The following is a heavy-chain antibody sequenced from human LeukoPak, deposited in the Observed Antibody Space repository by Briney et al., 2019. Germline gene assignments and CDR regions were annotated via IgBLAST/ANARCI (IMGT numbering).Heavy chain of an antibody. CDR3: ARGDGYNFFDY. CDR2: FYVGGAT. Sequence: AGGSLRLSYAVSGFSVTNNYMSWVRQAPGKGLEWVSVFYVGGATYYADSVKGRFTISRDNSENTLYLQMKSLRAEDTAVYYCARGDGYNFFDYWGQGTLVTVSS. CDR1: GFSVTNNY. V-gene: IGHV3-53*01. J-gene: IGHJ4*02. D-gene: IGHD5-24*01.